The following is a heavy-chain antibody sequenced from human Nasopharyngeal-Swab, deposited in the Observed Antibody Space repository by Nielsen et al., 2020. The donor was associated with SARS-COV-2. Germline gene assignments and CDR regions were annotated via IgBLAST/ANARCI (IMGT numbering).Heavy chain of an antibody. CDR2: IIPIFGTA. Sequence: SVKVSCKASGGTFSSYAISWVRQAPGQGLEWMGGIIPIFGTADYAQKFQDRVTITADESTSTAYMELSSLRSENTAVYYCARSGYSNSDIDYWGQGTLVTVSS. D-gene: IGHD6-6*01. CDR1: GGTFSSYA. J-gene: IGHJ4*02. V-gene: IGHV1-69*13. CDR3: ARSGYSNSDIDY.